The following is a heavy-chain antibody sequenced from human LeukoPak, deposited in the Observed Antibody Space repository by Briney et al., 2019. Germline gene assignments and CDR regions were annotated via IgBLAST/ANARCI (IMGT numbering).Heavy chain of an antibody. CDR2: ISYDGSNK. D-gene: IGHD3-22*01. CDR3: ATGDSSGYYPYYYYGMDV. CDR1: GFTFSSYG. J-gene: IGHJ6*02. V-gene: IGHV3-30*03. Sequence: PGGPLRLSCAASGFTFSSYGMHWVRQAPAKGLEWVAVISYDGSNKYYADSVKGRFTISRDNSKNTLYLQMNSLRAEDTAVYYCATGDSSGYYPYYYYGMDVWGQGTTVTVSS.